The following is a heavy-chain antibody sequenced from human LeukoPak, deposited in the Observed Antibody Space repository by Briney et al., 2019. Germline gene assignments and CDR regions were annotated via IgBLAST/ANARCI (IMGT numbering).Heavy chain of an antibody. J-gene: IGHJ4*02. V-gene: IGHV3-23*01. Sequence: GGSLRLSCAAPGFTLSSYAMSWVRQAPGRGLEGVSAISGSGGSTYYTDSVRGRFTISRDNSKNTLYLQMNSLRAEDTAVYYCAMNPGYSSNYWGQGTLVTVSS. CDR2: ISGSGGST. CDR1: GFTLSSYA. CDR3: AMNPGYSSNY. D-gene: IGHD6-19*01.